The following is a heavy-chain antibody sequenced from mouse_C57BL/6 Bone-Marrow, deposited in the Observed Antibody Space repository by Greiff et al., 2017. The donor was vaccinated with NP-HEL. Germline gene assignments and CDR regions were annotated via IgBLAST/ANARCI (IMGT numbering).Heavy chain of an antibody. CDR3: AKLGGSLAW. CDR1: GFSLNSYG. D-gene: IGHD1-1*02. V-gene: IGHV2-3*01. Sequence: VKLVESGPGLVAPSQSLSITCTVSGFSLNSYGVSWVRQPPGKGLEWLGVIWGDGSTTYHSALISRLAIRKDNSKCKVFLKLNSQQTDDTATYYCAKLGGSLAWWGQGTLVTVSA. J-gene: IGHJ3*02. CDR2: IWGDGST.